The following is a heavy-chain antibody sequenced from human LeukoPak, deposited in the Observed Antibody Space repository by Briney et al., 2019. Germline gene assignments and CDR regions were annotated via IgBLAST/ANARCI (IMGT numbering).Heavy chain of an antibody. D-gene: IGHD6-13*01. CDR2: ISGSGGST. CDR1: GFTFSSYA. Sequence: GGSLRLSCAASGFTFSSYAMSWVRQAPGKGLEWVSAISGSGGSTYYADSVKGRFTISRDNAKNSLYLQMNSLRAEDTAVYYCARVFSKQQLTPDYWGQGTLVTVSS. V-gene: IGHV3-23*01. CDR3: ARVFSKQQLTPDY. J-gene: IGHJ4*02.